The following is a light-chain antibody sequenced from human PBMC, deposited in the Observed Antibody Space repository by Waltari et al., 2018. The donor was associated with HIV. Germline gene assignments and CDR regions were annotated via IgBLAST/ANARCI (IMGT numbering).Light chain of an antibody. CDR1: HSNIGLST. CDR3: AAWDDSVRGRVV. Sequence: QSVLTQPPSASGTPGQRVTISCSGSHSNIGLSTVNWYQQFSGTAPKLLIYNNNQRPAGVPDRFSGSKSGTSASLAISGLQSEDEADYYCAAWDDSVRGRVVFGGGTKLTVL. V-gene: IGLV1-44*01. CDR2: NNN. J-gene: IGLJ2*01.